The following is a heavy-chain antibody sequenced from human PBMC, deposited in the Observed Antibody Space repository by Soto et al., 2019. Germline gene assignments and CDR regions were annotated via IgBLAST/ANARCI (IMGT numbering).Heavy chain of an antibody. Sequence: PGGSLRLSCAASGFTFSDYAMHWVRQAPGKGLEWVAVVSHDGRNTHYADSVKGRFTISRDNAKNSLYLQMNSLRAEDTAVYYCARGSYDYGWGSDRAQLDYSRRRNLVTV. CDR3: ARGSYDYGWGSDRAQLDY. J-gene: IGHJ4*01. CDR2: VSHDGRNT. CDR1: GFTFSDYA. D-gene: IGHD3-16*01. V-gene: IGHV3-30*03.